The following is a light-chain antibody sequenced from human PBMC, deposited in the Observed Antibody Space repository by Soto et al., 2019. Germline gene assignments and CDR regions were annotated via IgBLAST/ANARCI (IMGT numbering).Light chain of an antibody. CDR1: QSVGPN. V-gene: IGKV3-15*01. CDR2: HVS. CDR3: HQYNNWPSWT. J-gene: IGKJ1*01. Sequence: EIVLTQSPATLSVSPGDSATLSCRASQSVGPNLVWYQQRFGQAPRLLIYHVSTRATGVPARFSGSGSETEFTLTISSLQPEDFAIYYCHQYNNWPSWTCGQGTKVDIK.